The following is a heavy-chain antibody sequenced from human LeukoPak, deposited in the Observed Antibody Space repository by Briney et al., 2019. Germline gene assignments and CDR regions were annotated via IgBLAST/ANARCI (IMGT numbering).Heavy chain of an antibody. V-gene: IGHV1-2*02. CDR1: GYTFTGYY. J-gene: IGHJ4*02. CDR2: INPNSGGT. Sequence: ASVKVSCKASGYTFTGYYMHWVRQAPGQGLEWMGWINPNSGGTNYAQKLQGRVTMTTDTSTSTAYMELRSLRSDDTAVYYCARDRVGAYPFDYWGQGTLVTVSS. D-gene: IGHD1-26*01. CDR3: ARDRVGAYPFDY.